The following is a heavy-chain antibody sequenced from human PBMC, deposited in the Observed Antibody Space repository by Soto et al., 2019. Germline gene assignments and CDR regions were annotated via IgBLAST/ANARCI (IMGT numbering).Heavy chain of an antibody. J-gene: IGHJ3*02. Sequence: GESLKISCKGSGYRFSDYWISWVRQVPGKGLEWMGKIDPSDSFTTYSPSFEGRVSISVDKSSNTAFLRWTGLKSSDTAMYYCAHLDFTFGSVAVFDIWGQGTMVTVSS. CDR3: AHLDFTFGSVAVFDI. D-gene: IGHD3-3*01. V-gene: IGHV5-10-1*04. CDR2: IDPSDSFT. CDR1: GYRFSDYW.